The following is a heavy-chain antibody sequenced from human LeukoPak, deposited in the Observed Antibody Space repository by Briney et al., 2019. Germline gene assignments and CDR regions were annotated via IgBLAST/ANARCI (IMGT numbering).Heavy chain of an antibody. Sequence: GGSLRLSCAASGFTFSSYCMSWVRQAPGKGLVWVSAISGSGGSTYYGDSVKGRFTISRDNSKNTLYLQMNSLSAEDTAVYYCAKVARLGDYGDYGTYYYYYYMDVWGKGTTVTISS. CDR2: ISGSGGST. D-gene: IGHD4-17*01. J-gene: IGHJ6*03. CDR1: GFTFSSYC. V-gene: IGHV3-23*01. CDR3: AKVARLGDYGDYGTYYYYYYMDV.